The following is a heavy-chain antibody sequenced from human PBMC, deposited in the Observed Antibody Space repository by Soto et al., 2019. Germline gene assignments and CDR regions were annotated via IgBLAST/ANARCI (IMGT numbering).Heavy chain of an antibody. CDR2: INSDGTST. J-gene: IGHJ4*02. Sequence: EVQLVESGGGLVQPGGSLRLSCTASGFTFSRYYMQWVRQAPGKGLVWVSHINSDGTSTTLADSVKGRFTISRDNAKNTLYPQMNNLRVEETAMYYCVSDNDGVDYWGLGTLVTVSS. CDR1: GFTFSRYY. D-gene: IGHD3-10*01. CDR3: VSDNDGVDY. V-gene: IGHV3-74*03.